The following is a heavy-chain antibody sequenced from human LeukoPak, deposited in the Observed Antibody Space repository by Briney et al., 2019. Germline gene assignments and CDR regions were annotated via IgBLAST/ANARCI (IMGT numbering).Heavy chain of an antibody. D-gene: IGHD6-13*01. Sequence: GGSLRLSCAASGFTVSSNYMTWVRQAPGKGLERVSVVYTGGSTYSADSVKGRFTISSDNSKNTLYLQMNSLRAEDTAVYYCARGLAAAGLYFDYWGQGTLVTVSS. V-gene: IGHV3-53*01. J-gene: IGHJ4*02. CDR3: ARGLAAAGLYFDY. CDR2: VYTGGST. CDR1: GFTVSSNY.